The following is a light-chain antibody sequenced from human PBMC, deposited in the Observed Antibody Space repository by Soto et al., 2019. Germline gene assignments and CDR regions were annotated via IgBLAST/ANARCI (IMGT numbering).Light chain of an antibody. Sequence: QSVLTQPASMSGSPGQSITISCTGTSNDVGGYNYVSWYQRHPGKAPKLMIYEVSNRPSGVSNRFSGSKSGNTASLTISGLQAEDEADYYCSSSTINNTVLFGGGTKVTVL. J-gene: IGLJ2*01. V-gene: IGLV2-14*01. CDR1: SNDVGGYNY. CDR3: SSSTINNTVL. CDR2: EVS.